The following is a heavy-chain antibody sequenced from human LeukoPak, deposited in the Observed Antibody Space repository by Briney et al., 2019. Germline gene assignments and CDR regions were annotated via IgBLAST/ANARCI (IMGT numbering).Heavy chain of an antibody. V-gene: IGHV4-59*01. Sequence: SETLSLTCTVSGASINKDYWAWIRQPPGRGLEWIGYVIDSDFNEANGDITNYNPSLETRVTTSRDTPKNQFSLKLSSMTAADTAIYYCVRASADSGGAFDVWGHGTVVTVSS. CDR3: VRASADSGGAFDV. D-gene: IGHD2-15*01. J-gene: IGHJ3*01. CDR1: GASINKDY. CDR2: VIDSDFNEANGDIT.